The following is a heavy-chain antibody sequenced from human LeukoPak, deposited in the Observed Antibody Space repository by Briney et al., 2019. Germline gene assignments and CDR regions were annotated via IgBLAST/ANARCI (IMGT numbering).Heavy chain of an antibody. CDR3: ARDSHDSSGYWRSVNAFDI. CDR1: DGSISSNSYY. CDR2: ISYSGRT. D-gene: IGHD3-22*01. V-gene: IGHV4-39*02. Sequence: SEILSLACTVSDGSISSNSYYWGWIRQPPGKGLEWIGSISYSGRTYYNPSLESRVTISVDASKNQFSLELNSVTAADTAVYYCARDSHDSSGYWRSVNAFDIWGQGTMVTVSS. J-gene: IGHJ3*02.